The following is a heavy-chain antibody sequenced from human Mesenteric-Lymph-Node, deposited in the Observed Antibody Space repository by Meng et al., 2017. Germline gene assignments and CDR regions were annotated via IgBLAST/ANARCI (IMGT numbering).Heavy chain of an antibody. CDR2: IKPDGSEK. D-gene: IGHD3-10*01. Sequence: GGSLRLSCAASGFTFSSYWMSWVRQAPGKGLEWMANIKPDGSEKYYVDSVKGRFTISRDNAQNSLYLQINNLRSEDTAVYYCARDIGLRVRAAPNWFDPWGQGTLVTVSS. CDR3: ARDIGLRVRAAPNWFDP. CDR1: GFTFSSYW. V-gene: IGHV3-7*01. J-gene: IGHJ5*02.